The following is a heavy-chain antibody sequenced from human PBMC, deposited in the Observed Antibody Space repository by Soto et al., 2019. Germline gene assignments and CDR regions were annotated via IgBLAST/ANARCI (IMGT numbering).Heavy chain of an antibody. D-gene: IGHD6-19*01. CDR1: GGTFSSYA. Sequence: ASVKVSCKASGGTFSSYAISWVRQAPGQGLEWMGGIIPIFGTANYAQKFQGRVTITADESTSTAYMELSSLRSEDTAVYYCARGQRRGIAVAGTYYFDYWGQGTLVTVSS. V-gene: IGHV1-69*13. CDR3: ARGQRRGIAVAGTYYFDY. CDR2: IIPIFGTA. J-gene: IGHJ4*02.